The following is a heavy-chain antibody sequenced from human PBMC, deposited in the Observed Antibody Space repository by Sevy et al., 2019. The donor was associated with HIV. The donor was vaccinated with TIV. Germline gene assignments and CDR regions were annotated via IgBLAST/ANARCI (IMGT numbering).Heavy chain of an antibody. Sequence: GGSLRLSCAASGFTFSSYAMSWVRQAPGKGLEWVSVISGSGGSTYYADSVKGRFTISRDNSKNTLYLQMNSLRAEDTAVYYCAKVRYYGSGSYIAYYYYYGMDVWGQGTTVTVSS. CDR3: AKVRYYGSGSYIAYYYYYGMDV. CDR1: GFTFSSYA. V-gene: IGHV3-23*01. D-gene: IGHD3-10*01. CDR2: ISGSGGST. J-gene: IGHJ6*02.